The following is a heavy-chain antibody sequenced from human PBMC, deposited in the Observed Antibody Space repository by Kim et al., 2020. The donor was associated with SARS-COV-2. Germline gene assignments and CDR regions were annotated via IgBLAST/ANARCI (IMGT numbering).Heavy chain of an antibody. V-gene: IGHV3-7*03. CDR3: ARTNGYNDN. CDR2: SDK. J-gene: IGHJ4*02. Sequence: SDKFYVDSVKGRFTISRDSAKNSLYLKMNNLRVEDTAVYYCARTNGYNDNWGQGILVTVSS. D-gene: IGHD2-8*01.